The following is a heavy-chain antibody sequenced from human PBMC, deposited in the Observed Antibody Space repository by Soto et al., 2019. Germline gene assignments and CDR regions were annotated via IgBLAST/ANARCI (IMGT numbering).Heavy chain of an antibody. Sequence: RLSCAASGFTFSSYAMSWVRQAPGKGLEWVSAISGSGGSTYYADSVKGRFTISRDNSKNTLYLQMNSLRAEDTAVYYCAKAPITMIVVVITRFDYWGQGTRVTVSS. CDR2: ISGSGGST. V-gene: IGHV3-23*01. J-gene: IGHJ4*02. D-gene: IGHD3-22*01. CDR1: GFTFSSYA. CDR3: AKAPITMIVVVITRFDY.